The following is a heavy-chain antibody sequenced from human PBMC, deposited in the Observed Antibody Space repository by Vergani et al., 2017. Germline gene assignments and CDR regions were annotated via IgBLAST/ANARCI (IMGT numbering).Heavy chain of an antibody. J-gene: IGHJ5*02. CDR1: GFTFNPYG. CDR2: TWYDGNNK. V-gene: IGHV3-33*01. Sequence: QVQLVESGGGVVQPGRSLRLSCAASGFTFNPYGMHWVRQAPGKGLEWVAVTWYDGNNKQYADSVKGRFTISSDNSKSTMYLQMNSLRDEDTGVYYCARDLRLLYNRFDPWGQGTLVTVSS. D-gene: IGHD1-14*01. CDR3: ARDLRLLYNRFDP.